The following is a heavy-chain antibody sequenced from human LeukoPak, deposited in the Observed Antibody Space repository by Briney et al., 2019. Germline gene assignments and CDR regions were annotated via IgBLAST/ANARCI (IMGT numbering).Heavy chain of an antibody. V-gene: IGHV3-30*02. CDR2: IRYDGSNK. J-gene: IGHJ2*01. CDR3: AKDMYYYDSSGPSDL. CDR1: GFTFSSYG. Sequence: PGGTLRLSCAASGFTFSSYGMHWVRQAPGKGLEWVAFIRYDGSNKYYADSVKGRFTKSRDNSKKTLYLQMNSLRAEDTAVYYCAKDMYYYDSSGPSDLWGRGTLVTVSS. D-gene: IGHD3-22*01.